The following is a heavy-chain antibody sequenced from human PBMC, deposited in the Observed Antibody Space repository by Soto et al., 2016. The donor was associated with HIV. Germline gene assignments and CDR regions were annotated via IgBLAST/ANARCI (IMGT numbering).Heavy chain of an antibody. CDR1: GFIFSNYA. V-gene: IGHV3-30*04. CDR2: ISYDGGHK. CDR3: ARGLGEWLDEYFQH. D-gene: IGHD3-10*01. J-gene: IGHJ1*01. Sequence: VQLVESGGGVVQPGRSLRLSCAASGFIFSNYAIHWVRQAPGKGLEWVAVISYDGGHKYFADSVKGRFTISRDNSKNMVYLQMNSLRVEDTAVYYCARGLGEWLDEYFQHWGQGTLVTVSS.